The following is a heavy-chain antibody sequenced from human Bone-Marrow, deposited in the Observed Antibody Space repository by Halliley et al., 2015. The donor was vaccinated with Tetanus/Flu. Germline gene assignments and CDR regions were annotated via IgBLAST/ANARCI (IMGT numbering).Heavy chain of an antibody. CDR2: VTYSGDT. CDR3: VRQRVGATRYFSFGMGV. Sequence: LRLSCTVSGGSIRSTNSYWGWVRQPPGKGLEWIGSVTYSGDTSYNASLKSRVTIIDDTSKNQFSLKLTSVTAADTAVYFCVRQRVGATRYFSFGMGVWGQGTTAIVSS. V-gene: IGHV4-39*01. D-gene: IGHD1-26*01. J-gene: IGHJ6*02. CDR1: GGSIRSTNSY.